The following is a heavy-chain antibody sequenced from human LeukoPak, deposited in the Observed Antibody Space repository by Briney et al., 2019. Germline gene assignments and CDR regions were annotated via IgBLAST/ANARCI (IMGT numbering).Heavy chain of an antibody. Sequence: GGSLRLSCAASGFTFSSYGMHWVRQAPGKGLEWVAVISYDGSNKYYADSVKGRFTISRDNSKNTLYLQMNSLRAEDTAVYYCAKGRRGLWLLDYWGQGTLVTVSS. CDR1: GFTFSSYG. D-gene: IGHD5-18*01. J-gene: IGHJ4*02. V-gene: IGHV3-30*18. CDR2: ISYDGSNK. CDR3: AKGRRGLWLLDY.